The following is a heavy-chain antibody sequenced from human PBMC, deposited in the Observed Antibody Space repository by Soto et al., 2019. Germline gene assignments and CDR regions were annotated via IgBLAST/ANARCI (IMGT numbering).Heavy chain of an antibody. CDR3: AKYESQLLFYYFDY. V-gene: IGHV3-30*18. J-gene: IGHJ4*02. CDR2: ISYDGSNK. CDR1: GFTFSSYG. D-gene: IGHD2-2*01. Sequence: GGSLRLSCAASGFTFSSYGMHWVRQDPGKGLEWVAVISYDGSNKYYADSVKGRFTISRDNSKNTLYLQMNSLRAEDTAVYYCAKYESQLLFYYFDYWGQGTLVTVSS.